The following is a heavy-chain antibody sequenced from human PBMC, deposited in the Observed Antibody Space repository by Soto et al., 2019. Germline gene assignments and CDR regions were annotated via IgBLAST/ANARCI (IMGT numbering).Heavy chain of an antibody. J-gene: IGHJ5*02. CDR2: IYYSGST. CDR1: GGSISSSSYY. CDR3: ARAVGFGELLKGWFDP. Sequence: QLQLQESGPGLVKPSETLSLTCTVSGGSISSSSYYWGWIRQPPGKGLEWIGSIYYSGSTYYNPSLKIRVTISVDTSKNQFSLKLSSVTAADTAVYYCARAVGFGELLKGWFDPWGQGTLVTVSS. D-gene: IGHD3-10*01. V-gene: IGHV4-39*01.